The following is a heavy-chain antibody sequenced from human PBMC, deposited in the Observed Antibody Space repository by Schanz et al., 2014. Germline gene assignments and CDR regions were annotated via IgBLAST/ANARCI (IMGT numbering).Heavy chain of an antibody. CDR2: ISFDGRNT. Sequence: VQLVESGGGVVQPGRSLRLSCAASGITLSGYGLHWVRQAPGKGLEWVGFISFDGRNTGYAHSVEGRFTISRDNSKSMLFLEMSSLRVEDTAVYYCVREENYPSFLGYYYYMDVWGKGTSVTVSS. CDR3: VREENYPSFLGYYYYMDV. CDR1: GITLSGYG. J-gene: IGHJ6*03. D-gene: IGHD3-10*01. V-gene: IGHV3-30*03.